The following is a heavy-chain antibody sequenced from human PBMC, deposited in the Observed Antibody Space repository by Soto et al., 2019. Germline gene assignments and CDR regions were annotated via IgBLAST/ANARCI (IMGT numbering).Heavy chain of an antibody. CDR2: INNRGSAI. V-gene: IGHV3-11*01. CDR3: ASQLWSHDAFDV. J-gene: IGHJ3*01. Sequence: QVQLVDSGGGLVKPGGSLRLSCTASGFTLTNYFVSWIRQAPGKGLEWIAYINNRGSAIYYTDSVKGRFTISRDNAKNSLFLQMGSLRAEDTAVYYCASQLWSHDAFDVWGRGTMVNVSS. CDR1: GFTLTNYF. D-gene: IGHD1-1*01.